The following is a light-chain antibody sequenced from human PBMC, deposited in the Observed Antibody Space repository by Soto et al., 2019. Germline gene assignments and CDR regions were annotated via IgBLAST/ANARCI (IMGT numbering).Light chain of an antibody. CDR3: QHYNSYSEA. V-gene: IGKV1-5*03. J-gene: IGKJ1*01. CDR1: QTISSW. CDR2: KAS. Sequence: DIQMTQSPSTLSGSVGDRVTIPCRASQTISSWLAWYQQKPGKAPKLLIYKASTLKSGVPSRFSGSGSGTEFTLTISSLQPDDFVTYYCQHYNSYSEAFGQGTKV.